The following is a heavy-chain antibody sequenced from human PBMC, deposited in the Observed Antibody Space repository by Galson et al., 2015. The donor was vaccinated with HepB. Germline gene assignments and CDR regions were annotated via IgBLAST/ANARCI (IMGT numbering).Heavy chain of an antibody. CDR1: GGSINNYY. Sequence: ETLSLTCTVSGGSINNYYWGWIRQPPGKGLEWIGYIFYSGPTNYNPSLESRVTMSVDTSKNQFSLSLSSVTAAGTAVYYCARYSSGWYFYFDSWGQGTLVTVSS. CDR2: IFYSGPT. CDR3: ARYSSGWYFYFDS. J-gene: IGHJ4*02. V-gene: IGHV4-59*01. D-gene: IGHD6-19*01.